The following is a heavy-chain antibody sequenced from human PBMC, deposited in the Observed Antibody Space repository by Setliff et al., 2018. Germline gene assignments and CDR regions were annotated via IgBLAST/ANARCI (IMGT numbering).Heavy chain of an antibody. V-gene: IGHV4-61*09. J-gene: IGHJ6*03. Sequence: SETLSLTCNVSGVSIANTASYWSWIRQPAGKTLEWIGQIYTSWSTNYNPSLKSRVTTSLDTSKNQFSLSLTSVTAADTAVYYCARVTGFFYVDAWGKGTTVTVSS. CDR3: ARVTGFFYVDA. CDR1: GVSIANTASY. CDR2: IYTSWST.